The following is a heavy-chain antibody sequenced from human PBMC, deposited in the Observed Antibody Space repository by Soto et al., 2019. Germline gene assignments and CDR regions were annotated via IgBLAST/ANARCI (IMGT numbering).Heavy chain of an antibody. CDR1: GYSFTSYW. CDR3: ATRPASGSHWSRYYCYARDV. V-gene: IGHV5-51*01. Sequence: GESLKISCKGSGYSFTSYWIGWVRQMPWKSLEWMGIIYPGDSDTRYSPSFQGQVTISADKSISTAYLQWSSLKASDTAMYYCATRPASGSHWSRYYCYARDVCGQGPTVDVSS. CDR2: IYPGDSDT. J-gene: IGHJ6*02. D-gene: IGHD1-26*01.